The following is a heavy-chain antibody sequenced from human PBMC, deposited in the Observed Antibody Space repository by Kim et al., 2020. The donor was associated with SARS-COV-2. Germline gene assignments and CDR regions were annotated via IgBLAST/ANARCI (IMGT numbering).Heavy chain of an antibody. V-gene: IGHV3-74*01. Sequence: GGSLRLSCAASGFTFSNYWMHWVRQARRKGGGGVAGINSEVSNTSYADSVKGRFTISRDNAKNTLYLQMNSLRVEDTAVYDCARSDWLDYWGQGTLVIVS. CDR2: INSEVSNT. D-gene: IGHD2-21*02. CDR1: GFTFSNYW. CDR3: ARSDWLDY. J-gene: IGHJ4*02.